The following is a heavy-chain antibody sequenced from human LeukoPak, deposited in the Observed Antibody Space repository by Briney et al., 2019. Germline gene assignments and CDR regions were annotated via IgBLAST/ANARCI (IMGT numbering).Heavy chain of an antibody. Sequence: ASVKVSCKASGYTFTDYYMHWVRQAPGQGLEWMGIINPGGGSTSYAQKFQGRVTMTRDMSTNTVYMELSSLRSEDTAVYYCVRGDYSSHYSLFDYWGQGTLVTVSS. J-gene: IGHJ4*02. CDR2: INPGGGST. V-gene: IGHV1-46*01. D-gene: IGHD3-10*01. CDR1: GYTFTDYY. CDR3: VRGDYSSHYSLFDY.